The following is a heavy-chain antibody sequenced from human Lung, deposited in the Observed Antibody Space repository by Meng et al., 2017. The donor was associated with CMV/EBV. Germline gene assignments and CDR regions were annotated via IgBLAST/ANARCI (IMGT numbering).Heavy chain of an antibody. CDR3: VRSSGWSRFDY. V-gene: IGHV1-2*02. D-gene: IGHD6-19*01. Sequence: QGQLWKSGAAMKNQGLSVKVSCTTSGFTFSDHYIHWVRQAPGKGLEWMGWVNSNNDATKYARKFQGRVSMTRDTSSSTAHMELRRLMSDDTAVYYCVRSSGWSRFDYWGQGTLVTVSS. J-gene: IGHJ4*02. CDR1: GFTFSDHY. CDR2: VNSNNDAT.